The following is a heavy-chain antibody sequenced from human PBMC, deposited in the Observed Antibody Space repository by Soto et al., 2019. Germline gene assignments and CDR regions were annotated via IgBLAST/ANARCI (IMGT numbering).Heavy chain of an antibody. D-gene: IGHD3-22*01. CDR1: GYSFTSYW. V-gene: IGHV5-10-1*01. Sequence: PGESLKISCKGSGYSFTSYWISWVRQMPGKGLEWMGRIDPSDSYTNYSPSFQGHVTISADKSISTAYLQWSSLKASDTAMYYCERRRVNSYYYYGMDVWGQGTTVTVYS. CDR2: IDPSDSYT. CDR3: ERRRVNSYYYYGMDV. J-gene: IGHJ6*02.